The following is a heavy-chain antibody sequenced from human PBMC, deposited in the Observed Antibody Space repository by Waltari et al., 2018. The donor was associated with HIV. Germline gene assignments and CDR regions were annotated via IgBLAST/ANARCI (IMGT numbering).Heavy chain of an antibody. Sequence: QVQLVESGGGVVQPAKSLRLSCAASGFTFNNYGMVWVRQAPGKGLEGVAVIWYDGSKKYYGDSVKGRFTISKDNSKNTLHLQMNSLRAEDTAVYYCARVTGNTKGSWFDPWGQGTLVTVSS. CDR1: GFTFNNYG. CDR2: IWYDGSKK. D-gene: IGHD1-7*01. J-gene: IGHJ5*02. V-gene: IGHV3-33*01. CDR3: ARVTGNTKGSWFDP.